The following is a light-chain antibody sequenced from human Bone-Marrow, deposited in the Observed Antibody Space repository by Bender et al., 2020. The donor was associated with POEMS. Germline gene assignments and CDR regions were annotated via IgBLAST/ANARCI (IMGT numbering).Light chain of an antibody. V-gene: IGLV1-40*01. Sequence: QSVLTQPPSVSGAPGQRVTISCTGSSSNIGAGYDVHWYQQIPGTAPKLLIYGNNNRPSGVPDRFSGSKSGTSASLAITGLQAEDEGDYYCQSYDNSLGGWVFGGGTKLTVL. CDR2: GNN. J-gene: IGLJ3*02. CDR1: SSNIGAGYD. CDR3: QSYDNSLGGWV.